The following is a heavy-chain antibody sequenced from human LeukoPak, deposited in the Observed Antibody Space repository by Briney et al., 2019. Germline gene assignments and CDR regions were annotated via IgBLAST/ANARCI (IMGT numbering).Heavy chain of an antibody. CDR2: IKQDGSEK. V-gene: IGHV3-7*01. CDR3: ASTQTFDY. CDR1: GFTFSNDW. Sequence: PGGSLRLSCAASGFTFSNDWMSWVRQAPGKGLEWVANIKQDGSEKNYVDSVKGRFSISRDNAKNSLYLQMNSLRAEDTAIYYCASTQTFDYWGQGSLVTVSS. J-gene: IGHJ4*02.